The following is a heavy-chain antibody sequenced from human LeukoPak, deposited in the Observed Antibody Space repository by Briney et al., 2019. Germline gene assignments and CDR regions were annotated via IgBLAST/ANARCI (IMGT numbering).Heavy chain of an antibody. V-gene: IGHV3-30-3*01. J-gene: IGHJ4*02. CDR1: GFTFSSCA. Sequence: GGTLRLSCVASGFTFSSCAMHWVRQAPGKGLEWVTIISHDGNNKDYADSVKGRFSISRDNSKNTLYLQMNSLRAEDTAVYYCTKVEAKFYYDSDGFPASFDYWGQGTPVTVSS. CDR3: TKVEAKFYYDSDGFPASFDY. D-gene: IGHD3-22*01. CDR2: ISHDGNNK.